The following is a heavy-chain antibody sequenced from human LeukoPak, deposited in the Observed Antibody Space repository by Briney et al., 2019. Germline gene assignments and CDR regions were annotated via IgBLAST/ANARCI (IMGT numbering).Heavy chain of an antibody. J-gene: IGHJ5*02. Sequence: SETLSLTCNVSGGSISSYYWSWIRQAPGKGLEWIGYIYYSGSTNYNPPLKSRVTISVDTSKNQFSLNLSSVSAADTAVYYCARHLRRVAGAGRGSNWFDPWGQGTLVTVSS. CDR3: ARHLRRVAGAGRGSNWFDP. D-gene: IGHD6-19*01. CDR1: GGSISSYY. V-gene: IGHV4-59*01. CDR2: IYYSGST.